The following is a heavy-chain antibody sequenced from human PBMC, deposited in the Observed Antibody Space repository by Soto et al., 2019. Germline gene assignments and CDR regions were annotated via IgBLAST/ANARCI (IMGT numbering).Heavy chain of an antibody. D-gene: IGHD1-1*01. CDR3: AKQQGPGTPYYYAMDV. V-gene: IGHV4-39*01. CDR2: IYYSGST. Sequence: PSETLSLTCTVSGGSISSSSYYWGWIRQPPGKGLEWIGSIYYSGSTYYNPSLKGRFTISRDNSKDTLYLEMNSLRGEDTAVYFCAKQQGPGTPYYYAMDVWGQGTAVTVSS. CDR1: GGSISSSSYY. J-gene: IGHJ6*02.